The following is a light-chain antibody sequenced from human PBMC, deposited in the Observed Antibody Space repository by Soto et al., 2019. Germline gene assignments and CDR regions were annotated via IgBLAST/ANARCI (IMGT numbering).Light chain of an antibody. V-gene: IGKV3-20*01. CDR1: EGVASNY. CDR2: GAS. J-gene: IGKJ1*01. Sequence: EIVLTQSPGTLSLSPGQRATLSCRASEGVASNYLAWYQHKPGQSPRLLLFGASNRATGIPDRFSGSGSGADFTLTISRVEPEDFAVYYCQQYVTSSPRTFGQGTKVEIK. CDR3: QQYVTSSPRT.